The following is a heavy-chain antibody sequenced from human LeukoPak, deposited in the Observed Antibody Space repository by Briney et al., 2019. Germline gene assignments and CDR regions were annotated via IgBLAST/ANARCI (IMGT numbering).Heavy chain of an antibody. V-gene: IGHV5-51*01. D-gene: IGHD2-15*01. CDR3: ARSQGYCSGGSCLQGDWFDP. CDR2: IYPGDSDT. J-gene: IGHJ5*02. Sequence: GESLKISYKGPGYSFTNYWIGWGRRMPGKGLEWMGLIYPGDSDTRYSPSFQGQVTISADKSISTTYLQWSSLKASDTAMYYCARSQGYCSGGSCLQGDWFDPWGRGTLVTVSS. CDR1: GYSFTNYW.